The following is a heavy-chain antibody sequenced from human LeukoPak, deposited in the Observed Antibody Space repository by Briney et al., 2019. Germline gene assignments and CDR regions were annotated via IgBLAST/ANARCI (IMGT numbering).Heavy chain of an antibody. CDR1: GYTFTSYY. D-gene: IGHD6-13*01. V-gene: IGHV7-4-1*02. J-gene: IGHJ4*02. CDR2: INTNTGNP. Sequence: ASVKVSCKASGYTFTSYYMHWVRQAPGQGLEWMGWINTNTGNPTYAQGFTGRFVFSLDTSVSTAYLQISSLKAEDTAVYYCASDGAAAVTAFGYWGRGTLVTVSS. CDR3: ASDGAAAVTAFGY.